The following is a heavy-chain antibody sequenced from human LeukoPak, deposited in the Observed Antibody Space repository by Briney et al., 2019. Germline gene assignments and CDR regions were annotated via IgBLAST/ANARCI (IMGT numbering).Heavy chain of an antibody. V-gene: IGHV1-2*02. CDR2: INPNSGGT. CDR3: AKDGNDDFWSGQLLGSFDY. J-gene: IGHJ4*02. D-gene: IGHD3-3*01. Sequence: ASVKVSCKASGYTFTGYYMHWVRQAPGQGLEWMGWINPNSGGTNYAQKFQGRVTMTRDTSISTAYMELSRLRSDDTAVYYCAKDGNDDFWSGQLLGSFDYWGQGTLVTVSS. CDR1: GYTFTGYY.